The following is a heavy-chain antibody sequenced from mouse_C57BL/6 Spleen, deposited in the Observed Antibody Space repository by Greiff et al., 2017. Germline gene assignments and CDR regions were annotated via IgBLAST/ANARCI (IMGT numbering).Heavy chain of an antibody. CDR3: ARYSSYGGFAY. D-gene: IGHD1-1*02. V-gene: IGHV1-69*01. CDR1: GYTFTSYW. Sequence: QVQLQQPGAELVMPGASVKLSCKASGYTFTSYWMHWVKQRPGQGLEWIGEIDPSDSYTNYNQKFKGKSTLTVDKSSSTAYMQLSSLTSEDSAVYYCARYSSYGGFAYWGQGTLVTVSA. J-gene: IGHJ3*01. CDR2: IDPSDSYT.